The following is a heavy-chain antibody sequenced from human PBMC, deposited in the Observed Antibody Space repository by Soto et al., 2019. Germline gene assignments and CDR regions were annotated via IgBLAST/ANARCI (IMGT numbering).Heavy chain of an antibody. Sequence: GGSLRLSCAASGFTFSSYGMHWVRQAPGKGLEWVAVISYDGSNKYYADSVKGRFTISRDNSKNTLYLQMNSLRAEDTAVYYCAKDPYYDSSGYGYYFDYWGQGTLVTVSS. V-gene: IGHV3-30*18. D-gene: IGHD3-22*01. J-gene: IGHJ4*02. CDR1: GFTFSSYG. CDR3: AKDPYYDSSGYGYYFDY. CDR2: ISYDGSNK.